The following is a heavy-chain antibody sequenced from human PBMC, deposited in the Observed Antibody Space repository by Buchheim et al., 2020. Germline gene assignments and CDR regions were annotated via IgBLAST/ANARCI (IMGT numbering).Heavy chain of an antibody. Sequence: QVQLQESGPGLVKPSGTLSLTCAVSGGSITSSHWWTWVRQPPGKRLEWIGEIYHTGSTNYRPSLASRVTILVDRSKNQFSLTLRSVTAADTGFYYCARDPSSSATFDSWGQGTL. CDR3: ARDPSSSATFDS. V-gene: IGHV4-4*02. CDR1: GGSITSSHW. J-gene: IGHJ5*01. D-gene: IGHD2-2*01. CDR2: IYHTGST.